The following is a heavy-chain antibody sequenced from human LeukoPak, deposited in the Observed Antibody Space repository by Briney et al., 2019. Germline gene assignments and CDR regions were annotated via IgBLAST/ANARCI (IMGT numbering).Heavy chain of an antibody. V-gene: IGHV3-66*01. D-gene: IGHD1-26*01. J-gene: IGHJ4*02. Sequence: PGGSLRLSCAASGFTFSSYAMSWVRQAPGKGLEWVSVIYSGGSTYYADSVKGRFTISRDNSKNTLYLQMNSLRAEDTAVYYCARSASRGDYWGQGTLVTVSS. CDR3: ARSASRGDY. CDR2: IYSGGST. CDR1: GFTFSSYA.